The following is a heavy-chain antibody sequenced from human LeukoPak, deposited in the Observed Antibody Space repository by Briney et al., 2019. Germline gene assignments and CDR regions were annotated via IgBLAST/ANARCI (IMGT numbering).Heavy chain of an antibody. D-gene: IGHD6-19*01. V-gene: IGHV4-34*01. Sequence: PSETLSLTCAVYGGSFSGYYWSWIRQPPGKGLEWMGEINHSGSTNYNPSLKSRVTISVDTSKNQFSLKLSSVTAADTAVYYCARVGGSSGWLDFDYWGQGTLVTVSS. CDR1: GGSFSGYY. CDR2: INHSGST. CDR3: ARVGGSSGWLDFDY. J-gene: IGHJ4*02.